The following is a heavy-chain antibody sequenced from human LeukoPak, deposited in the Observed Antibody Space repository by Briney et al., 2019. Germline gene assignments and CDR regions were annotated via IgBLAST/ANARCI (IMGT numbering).Heavy chain of an antibody. CDR2: ISSSSSFI. J-gene: IGHJ4*02. Sequence: PGGSLRLSCAASGFTFSHYSMNWVRQAPGKGLEWVSSISSSSSFIYYADSVKGRFSISRDNAKNSLYLQMNSLRAEDTAVYYCARVIAAAGSYYFDYWGQGTLVTVSS. CDR3: ARVIAAAGSYYFDY. V-gene: IGHV3-21*01. CDR1: GFTFSHYS. D-gene: IGHD6-13*01.